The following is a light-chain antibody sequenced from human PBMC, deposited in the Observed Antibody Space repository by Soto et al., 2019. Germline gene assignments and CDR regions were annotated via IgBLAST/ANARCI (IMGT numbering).Light chain of an antibody. V-gene: IGLV2-8*01. CDR2: EVN. CDR1: SSNIGAYKY. J-gene: IGLJ1*01. Sequence: QSVLTQPPSASGSPGQSVSISCTGTSSNIGAYKYVSWYQQHPGQAPRLIIYEVNKRPSGVPDRFSGSKSGNTASLTVSGLQADDEAHYYCSSYAGSNNFVFGTGTKVTVL. CDR3: SSYAGSNNFV.